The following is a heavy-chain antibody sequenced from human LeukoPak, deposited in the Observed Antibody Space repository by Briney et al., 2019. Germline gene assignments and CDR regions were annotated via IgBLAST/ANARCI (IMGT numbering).Heavy chain of an antibody. Sequence: PSETLSLTCAVYGGSFSGYYWSWIRQPPGKGLEWIGEINHSGSTNYNPSLKSRVTISVDTSKNQFSLKLSSVTAADTAVYYCARRGSFRGYCSGGSCPAGLCPTNWFDPWGQGTLVTVSS. J-gene: IGHJ5*02. CDR2: INHSGST. D-gene: IGHD2-15*01. CDR3: ARRGSFRGYCSGGSCPAGLCPTNWFDP. V-gene: IGHV4-34*01. CDR1: GGSFSGYY.